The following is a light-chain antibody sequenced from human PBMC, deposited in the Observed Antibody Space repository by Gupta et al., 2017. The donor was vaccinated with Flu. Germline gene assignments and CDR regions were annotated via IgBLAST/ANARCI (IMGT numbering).Light chain of an antibody. J-gene: IGKJ1*01. CDR1: QDISNY. CDR3: QQSRT. CDR2: DAS. V-gene: IGKV1-33*01. Sequence: DIQMSQSPSSLSASVGDRVTITCQASQDISNYLNWYQQKPGKAPKLLIDDASNLETGVQSRFSGSGSGTDFTFTISSLQPEDIATYYCQQSRTFGQGTKVEIK.